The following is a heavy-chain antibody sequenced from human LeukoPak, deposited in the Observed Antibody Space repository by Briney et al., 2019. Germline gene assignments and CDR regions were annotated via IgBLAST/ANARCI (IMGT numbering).Heavy chain of an antibody. CDR2: IKQDGSER. V-gene: IGHV3-7*01. CDR3: ATALHSSSWSLDY. CDR1: GFTFSNYW. D-gene: IGHD6-13*01. J-gene: IGHJ4*02. Sequence: AGSLRLSCAASGFTFSNYWMSWVRQAPGKGLEWVANIKQDGSERYYVDSVRGRFTISRDNAKNSLFLQIHSLRAEDTAVYYCATALHSSSWSLDYWGQGTLVAVSS.